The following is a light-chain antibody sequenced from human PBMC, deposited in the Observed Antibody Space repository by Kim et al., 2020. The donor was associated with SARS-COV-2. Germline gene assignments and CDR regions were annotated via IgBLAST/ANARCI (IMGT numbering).Light chain of an antibody. V-gene: IGLV1-51*01. CDR2: DND. CDR3: GTWDSSLTAGV. J-gene: IGLJ3*02. Sequence: QSVLTQPPSVSAAPGHKVTISCSGSRSNIGNNPVSWYQQFPGTAPRLITYDNDKRPSGIPDRFTSSKSGTSATLGITGLQTGDEADYYCGTWDSSLTAGVFGGGTQLTVL. CDR1: RSNIGNNP.